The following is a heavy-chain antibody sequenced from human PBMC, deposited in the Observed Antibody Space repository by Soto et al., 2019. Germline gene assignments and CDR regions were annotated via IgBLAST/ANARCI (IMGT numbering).Heavy chain of an antibody. CDR2: ISGSGGST. CDR3: AKLEQWLRRIHPYYFDY. V-gene: IGHV3-23*01. D-gene: IGHD6-19*01. Sequence: SRRCPCAASPITFSSYAMSWVRQAPGKGLEWGSAISGSGGSTYYADYVKGRFTISRDNSKNTLYLQMNSLRAEDTAVYYCAKLEQWLRRIHPYYFDYWGQGTLVTVS. CDR1: PITFSSYA. J-gene: IGHJ4*02.